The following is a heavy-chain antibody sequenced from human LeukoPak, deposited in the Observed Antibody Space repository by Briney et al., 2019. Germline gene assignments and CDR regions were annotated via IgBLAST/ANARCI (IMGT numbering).Heavy chain of an antibody. CDR3: ARGTVFRAFDL. V-gene: IGHV3-53*04. Sequence: GGSLRLSCAASGFTVSSNYMSWVRQAPGKGLEWVSVIYSGGYTYYADSVKGRFTIARHDSKNTVNLQMNSLRAEDTAVYFCARGTVFRAFDLWGQGTMVTVSS. CDR2: IYSGGYT. J-gene: IGHJ3*01. CDR1: GFTVSSNY. D-gene: IGHD4-17*01.